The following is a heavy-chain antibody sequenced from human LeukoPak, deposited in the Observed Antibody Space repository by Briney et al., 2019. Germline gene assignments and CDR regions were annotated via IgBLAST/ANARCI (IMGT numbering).Heavy chain of an antibody. CDR3: ASHPRY. Sequence: SETLSLTCAVYSGSFSGYYWSWIRQPPGKGLEWIGEINHSGSTNYNPSLKSRVTISVDTSKNQFSLRLSSVTAADTAVYYCASHPRYWGQGTLVTVSS. J-gene: IGHJ4*02. CDR1: SGSFSGYY. CDR2: INHSGST. V-gene: IGHV4-34*01.